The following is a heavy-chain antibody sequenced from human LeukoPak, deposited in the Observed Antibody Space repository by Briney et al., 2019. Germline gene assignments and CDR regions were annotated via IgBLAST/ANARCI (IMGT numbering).Heavy chain of an antibody. CDR3: ARHNYDSGSFSTTQPDLYYFDY. Sequence: SETLSLTCTVSGDSISIYYWSWIRQPPGKGLEWIGYIYYSGSTNYNPSLKSRVTISVDTSKNQFSLKLTSVTAADTAVYYCARHNYDSGSFSTTQPDLYYFDYWGQGTLVTVSS. CDR2: IYYSGST. V-gene: IGHV4-59*08. D-gene: IGHD3-10*01. CDR1: GDSISIYY. J-gene: IGHJ4*02.